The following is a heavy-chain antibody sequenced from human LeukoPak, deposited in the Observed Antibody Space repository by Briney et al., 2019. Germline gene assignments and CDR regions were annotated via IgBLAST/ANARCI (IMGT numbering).Heavy chain of an antibody. Sequence: GGSLRLSCTASGFTFAGHTMTGLRQAPGKGLEWVSIIGGRDDRTYYADSVEGQFTISRDNSKNILYLQMSSLRAEDTAVYYCAKDPNPFYDFWSGYKWGQGTLVTVSS. CDR2: IGGRDDRT. CDR1: GFTFAGHT. CDR3: AKDPNPFYDFWSGYK. V-gene: IGHV3-23*01. D-gene: IGHD3-3*01. J-gene: IGHJ4*02.